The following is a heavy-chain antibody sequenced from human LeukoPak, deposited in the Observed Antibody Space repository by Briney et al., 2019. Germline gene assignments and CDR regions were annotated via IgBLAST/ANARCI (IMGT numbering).Heavy chain of an antibody. D-gene: IGHD6-19*01. CDR2: IVADSGNT. CDR1: GFNFARST. CDR3: AADPHRGGWSRPENFQQ. Sequence: SVKVSCKASGFNFARSTVLWARQTRGQSLEWIGWIVADSGNTNYAQKFEDRLTITRDMSTSTAYMELSSLRSEDTAVYFCAADPHRGGWSRPENFQQWGQGTLVTVSS. J-gene: IGHJ1*01. V-gene: IGHV1-58*01.